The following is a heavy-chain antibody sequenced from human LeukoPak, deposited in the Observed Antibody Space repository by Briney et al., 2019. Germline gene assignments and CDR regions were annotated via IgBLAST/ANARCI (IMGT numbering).Heavy chain of an antibody. Sequence: PGGSLRLSCAASGFTFNTYAMNWVRQAPGKGLEWVSTISGNGRSTYYADSVRGRFTVSRDNSKSTLYLQMNSLRAEDTAIYYCARDPGYVIYYFDYWGQGALVTVSS. V-gene: IGHV3-23*01. CDR3: ARDPGYVIYYFDY. D-gene: IGHD5-12*01. J-gene: IGHJ4*02. CDR1: GFTFNTYA. CDR2: ISGNGRST.